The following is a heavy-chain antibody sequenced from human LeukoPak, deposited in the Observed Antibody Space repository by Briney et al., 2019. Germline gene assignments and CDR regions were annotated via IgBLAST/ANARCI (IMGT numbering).Heavy chain of an antibody. D-gene: IGHD1-1*01. CDR1: GGSFSGYY. CDR3: ARVQRPLDGADY. CDR2: IYYSGST. J-gene: IGHJ4*02. V-gene: IGHV4-59*01. Sequence: NPSETLSLTCAVYGGSFSGYYWSWIRQPPGKGLEWIGYIYYSGSTHYNPSLKSRVTISVDTSKNLFSLKLSSVTAADTAVYYCARVQRPLDGADYWGQGTLVTVSS.